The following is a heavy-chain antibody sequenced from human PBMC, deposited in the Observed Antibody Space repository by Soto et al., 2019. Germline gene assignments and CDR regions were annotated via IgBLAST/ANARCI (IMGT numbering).Heavy chain of an antibody. CDR2: IYYSGST. CDR1: GGSISSYY. V-gene: IGHV4-59*01. J-gene: IGHJ6*02. Sequence: QVQLQESGPGLVKPSETLSLTCTVSGGSISSYYWSWIRQPPGKGLEWIGYIYYSGSTNYNPSLKSRVTISIDTPKNQFSLKLSSVTAADTAVYYCAREAYCSGGSCYGMDVGGQGTTVTVSS. D-gene: IGHD2-15*01. CDR3: AREAYCSGGSCYGMDV.